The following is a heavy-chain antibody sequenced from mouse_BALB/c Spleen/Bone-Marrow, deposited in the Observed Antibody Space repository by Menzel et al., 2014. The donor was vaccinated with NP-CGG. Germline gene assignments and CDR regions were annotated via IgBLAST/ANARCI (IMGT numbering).Heavy chain of an antibody. CDR1: GYSFSSYT. Sequence: QVQLQQSGADLARPGASVRMSCKASGYSFSSYTVHWLKQRPGQGLEWIAYIVPSSAYSYYNQKFKDKATLTADKSSSTAYMQLSSLTSEDSAVYYCAREGTYGGWSGHFDYGGAGTTLTVSS. CDR2: IVPSSAYS. V-gene: IGHV1-4*01. D-gene: IGHD1-1*02. CDR3: AREGTYGGWSGHFDY. J-gene: IGHJ2*01.